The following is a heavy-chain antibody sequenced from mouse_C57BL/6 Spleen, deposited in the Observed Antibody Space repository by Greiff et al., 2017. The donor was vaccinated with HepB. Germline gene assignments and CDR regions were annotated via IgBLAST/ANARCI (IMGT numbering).Heavy chain of an antibody. Sequence: VQLQQSGAELVKPGASVKLSCKASGYTFTKYTIHWVKQRSGQGLEWIGWFYPGSGSIKYNEKFKDKATLTADKSSSTVYMELSRLTSEDSAVYFCARHEEGYGNYEDYFDYWGQGTTLTVSS. J-gene: IGHJ2*01. CDR3: ARHEEGYGNYEDYFDY. D-gene: IGHD2-10*02. V-gene: IGHV1-62-2*01. CDR2: FYPGSGSI. CDR1: GYTFTKYT.